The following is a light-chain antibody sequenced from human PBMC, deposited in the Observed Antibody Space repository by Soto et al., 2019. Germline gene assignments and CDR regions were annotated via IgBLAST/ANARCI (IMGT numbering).Light chain of an antibody. CDR2: DAS. CDR3: RQRFNWPRN. V-gene: IGKV3-11*01. CDR1: QSVSKY. J-gene: IGKJ3*01. Sequence: EIVLTQSPATLSLSPGERATLSCRASQSVSKYLAWYQQKPGQAPRLLIYDASIRATGTPDRFSGSGSGTDFTLTISSLDPEDFAVYYCRQRFNWPRNFGPGTRVDIK.